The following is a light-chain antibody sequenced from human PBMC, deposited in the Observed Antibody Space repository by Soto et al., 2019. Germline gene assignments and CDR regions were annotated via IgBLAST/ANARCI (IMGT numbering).Light chain of an antibody. Sequence: EIVITQSPATLSVSPGERATLSCRASQSVSSHFAWYQQKSGQAPRLLIYDASKRATGIPARFSGSGSGTDFTLTISSLEPEDFAVYYCQQRSNWPTFGQGTRLEIK. CDR2: DAS. CDR1: QSVSSH. V-gene: IGKV3-11*01. J-gene: IGKJ5*01. CDR3: QQRSNWPT.